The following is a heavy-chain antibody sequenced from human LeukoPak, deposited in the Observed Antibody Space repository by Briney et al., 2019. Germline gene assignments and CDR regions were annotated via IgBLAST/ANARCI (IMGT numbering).Heavy chain of an antibody. Sequence: PSETLSLTCTVSGGSISSSSYNWGWIRQPPGKGLEWIGSIYYSGSTYYNPSLKSRVTISVDTSKNQFSLKLSSVTAADTAVYYCARPGPYYDSSGYYYNWFDPWGQGTLVTVSS. CDR1: GGSISSSSYN. CDR2: IYYSGST. V-gene: IGHV4-39*01. J-gene: IGHJ5*02. D-gene: IGHD3-22*01. CDR3: ARPGPYYDSSGYYYNWFDP.